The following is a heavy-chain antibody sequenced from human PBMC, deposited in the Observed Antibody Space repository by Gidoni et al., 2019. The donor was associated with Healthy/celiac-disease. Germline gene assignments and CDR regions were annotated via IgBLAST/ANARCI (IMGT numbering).Heavy chain of an antibody. CDR2: IYTSGST. D-gene: IGHD6-6*01. Sequence: QVQLQESGPGLVKPSQTLSLTCTVSGGSISSGSYYWTWIRQPAGKGLEWSGRIYTSGSTNYNPSLKSRVTISVDTSKNQFSLKLSSVTAADTAVYDCARGVPHIPYSSSSGLGLYYFDYWGQGTLVTVSS. J-gene: IGHJ4*02. CDR1: GGSISSGSYY. CDR3: ARGVPHIPYSSSSGLGLYYFDY. V-gene: IGHV4-61*02.